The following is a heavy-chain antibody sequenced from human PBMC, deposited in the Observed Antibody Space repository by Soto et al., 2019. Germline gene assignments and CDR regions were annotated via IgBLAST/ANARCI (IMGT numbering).Heavy chain of an antibody. Sequence: GGSLRLSCSASGFTFSNALMSWVRQAPGKGLEWVASTKQDGSGKYYVDSVKGRFTISRDNAKNSLDLQMNSLRAEDTAVYYCARDPFDYWGEGTLVTVYS. CDR3: ARDPFDY. CDR2: TKQDGSGK. CDR1: GFTFSNAL. J-gene: IGHJ4*02. V-gene: IGHV3-7*03.